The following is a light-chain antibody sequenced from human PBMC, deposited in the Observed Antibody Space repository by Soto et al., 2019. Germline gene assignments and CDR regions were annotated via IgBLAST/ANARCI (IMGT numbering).Light chain of an antibody. CDR1: SSTFANNY. CDR2: RSD. V-gene: IGLV1-47*01. CDR3: AAYTGNWNGPV. J-gene: IGLJ2*01. Sequence: QSALTQPPSVSGTPGQRVSISCSGDSSTFANNYVHWYQQVPGAAPKLLIYRSDQRPSGVPERFSGSKSGTSASLTICGLRPEDEAQYYCAAYTGNWNGPVFGGGTKVTVL.